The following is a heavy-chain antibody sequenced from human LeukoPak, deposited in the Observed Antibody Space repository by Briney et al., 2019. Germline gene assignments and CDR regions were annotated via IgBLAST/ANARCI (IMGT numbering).Heavy chain of an antibody. CDR2: IYSGGST. V-gene: IGHV3-53*01. CDR3: ARDYKKLLWFGELYFDY. Sequence: GGSLRLSCAASGFTVSSNYMSWVRQAPGKGLEWVSVIYSGGSTYYADSVKGRFTISRDNSKNTLYLQMNSLRAEDTAVYYCARDYKKLLWFGELYFDYWGQGTLVTVSS. D-gene: IGHD3-10*01. CDR1: GFTVSSNY. J-gene: IGHJ4*02.